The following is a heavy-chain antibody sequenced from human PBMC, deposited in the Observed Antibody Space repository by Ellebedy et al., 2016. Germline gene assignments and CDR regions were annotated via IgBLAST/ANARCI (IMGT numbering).Heavy chain of an antibody. D-gene: IGHD6-19*01. CDR1: GFTFSSYW. V-gene: IGHV3-7*01. Sequence: GESLKISXAASGFTFSSYWMAWVRQAPGKGLEWVANINQGGSEKHYVDSVKGRFTISRDNAKNSVHLQMNSLRAEDTAVYYCGRDHQHTYGTGWDVIDYWGQGTLVTVSS. J-gene: IGHJ4*02. CDR2: INQGGSEK. CDR3: GRDHQHTYGTGWDVIDY.